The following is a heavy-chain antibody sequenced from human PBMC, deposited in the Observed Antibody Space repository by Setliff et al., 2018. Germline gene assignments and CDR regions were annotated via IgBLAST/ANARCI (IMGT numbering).Heavy chain of an antibody. V-gene: IGHV4-34*01. CDR3: ARGPRFDYESPTYRRRFDP. CDR1: GGSFSGYY. Sequence: PETLSLTCAVSGGSFSGYYWNWIRQAPGKGLEWIGEINHRGTTSYTPSLKDRVTISVDTSKNPFSLKLSSVTAADTAVYFCARGPRFDYESPTYRRRFDPWGQGTAVTVSS. CDR2: INHRGTT. J-gene: IGHJ5*02. D-gene: IGHD3-22*01.